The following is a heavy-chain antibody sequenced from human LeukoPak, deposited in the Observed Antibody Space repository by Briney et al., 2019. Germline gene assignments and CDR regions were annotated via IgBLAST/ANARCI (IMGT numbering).Heavy chain of an antibody. CDR1: GGSFSGYY. Sequence: SETLSLTCAVYGGSFSGYYWSWIRQPPGKGLEWIGEINHSGSTNYNPSLKSRVTTSVDTSKNQFSLKLSSVAAADTAVYYCARGRHDSSGYYIDYWGQGTLVTVSS. V-gene: IGHV4-34*01. D-gene: IGHD3-22*01. CDR2: INHSGST. J-gene: IGHJ4*02. CDR3: ARGRHDSSGYYIDY.